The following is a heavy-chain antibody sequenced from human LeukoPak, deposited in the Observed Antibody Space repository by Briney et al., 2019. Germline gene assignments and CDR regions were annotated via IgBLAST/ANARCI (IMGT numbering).Heavy chain of an antibody. Sequence: PGGSLRLSCAGSGFTFSSYAMSWVRQAPGKGLEWVSAISGSGGSTYYADSVKGRFTISRDNSKNTPYLQMNSLRAEDTAVYYCAKDCASGSYYDWGQGTLVTVSS. CDR1: GFTFSSYA. V-gene: IGHV3-23*01. CDR2: ISGSGGST. CDR3: AKDCASGSYYD. J-gene: IGHJ4*02. D-gene: IGHD1-26*01.